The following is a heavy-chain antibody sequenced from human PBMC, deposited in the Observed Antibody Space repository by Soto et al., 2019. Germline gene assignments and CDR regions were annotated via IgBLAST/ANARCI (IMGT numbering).Heavy chain of an antibody. Sequence: PGGSLRLSCAASGFNFRIYAMNWVRQAPGKGLEWVSVMIGDGSSWDYADSVRGRFTISRDNSKNMLYLQMNSLRAEDTAVYYCAKDLRPDGRYDLDYWGQGTLVTVSS. V-gene: IGHV3-23*01. D-gene: IGHD1-26*01. CDR3: AKDLRPDGRYDLDY. J-gene: IGHJ4*02. CDR1: GFNFRIYA. CDR2: MIGDGSSW.